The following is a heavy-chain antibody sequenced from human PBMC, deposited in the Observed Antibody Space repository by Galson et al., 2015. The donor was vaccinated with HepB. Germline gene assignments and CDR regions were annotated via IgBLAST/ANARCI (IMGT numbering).Heavy chain of an antibody. J-gene: IGHJ4*02. Sequence: SLRLSCAASGFTFSSYWMHWVRQAPGKGLVWVSRINSDGSSTSYADSVKGRFTISRDNAKNTLYLQMNSLRAEDTAVYYCARVTIVPAAMFDYWGQGTLVTVSS. D-gene: IGHD2-2*01. V-gene: IGHV3-74*01. CDR1: GFTFSSYW. CDR2: INSDGSST. CDR3: ARVTIVPAAMFDY.